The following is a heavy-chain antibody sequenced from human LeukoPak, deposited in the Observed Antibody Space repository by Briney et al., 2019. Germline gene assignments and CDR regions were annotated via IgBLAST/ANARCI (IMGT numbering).Heavy chain of an antibody. CDR3: ARIVSVGWFDP. CDR1: GFTFSSYS. D-gene: IGHD5/OR15-5a*01. CDR2: ISSSSSYI. J-gene: IGHJ5*02. V-gene: IGHV3-21*01. Sequence: GGSLRLSCAASGFTFSSYSMNWVRRAPGKGLEWVSSISSSSSYIYYADSVKGRFTISRDNAKNSLYLQMNSLRAEDTAVYYCARIVSVGWFDPWGQGTLVTVSS.